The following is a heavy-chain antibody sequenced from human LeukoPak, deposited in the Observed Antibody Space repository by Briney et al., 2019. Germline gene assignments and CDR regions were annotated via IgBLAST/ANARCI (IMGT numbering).Heavy chain of an antibody. CDR3: ARDGPSIIRGVIRGAVAYYYYYMDV. D-gene: IGHD3-10*01. V-gene: IGHV3-48*03. CDR2: ISSSGSTI. J-gene: IGHJ6*03. Sequence: GGSLRLSCAASGFTFSSYEMNWVRQAPGKGLEWVSYISSSGSTIYYADSVKGRFTISRDNAKNSLYLQMNSLRAEDTAVYYCARDGPSIIRGVIRGAVAYYYYYMDVWGKGTTVTISS. CDR1: GFTFSSYE.